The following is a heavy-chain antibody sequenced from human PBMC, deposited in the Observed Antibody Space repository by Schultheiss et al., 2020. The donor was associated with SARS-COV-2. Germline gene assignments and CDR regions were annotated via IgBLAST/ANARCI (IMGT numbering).Heavy chain of an antibody. Sequence: GESLKISCAASGFTFSSYAMSWVRQAPGKGLEWVAVIWYDGSNKYYADSVKGRFTISRDNSKNTLYLQMNSLRAEDTAVYYCAKSAVAKGAFDIWGQGTMVTVSS. V-gene: IGHV3-33*06. CDR3: AKSAVAKGAFDI. CDR2: IWYDGSNK. CDR1: GFTFSSYA. J-gene: IGHJ3*02.